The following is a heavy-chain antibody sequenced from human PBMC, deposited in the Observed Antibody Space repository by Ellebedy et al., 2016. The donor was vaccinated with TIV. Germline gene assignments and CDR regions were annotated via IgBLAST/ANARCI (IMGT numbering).Heavy chain of an antibody. CDR2: IYYIGST. CDR3: ARYGGGGQRGPRFDR. D-gene: IGHD3-16*01. J-gene: IGHJ5*02. V-gene: IGHV4-59*12. Sequence: SETLSLTXTVSGDSMTNYYWSWIRQPPGKGLEWIGYIYYIGSTDYNPSFKSRVTISVDTSRSQFSLRLNSVTAADTAVYYCARYGGGGQRGPRFDRWGQGALVTVSS. CDR1: GDSMTNYY.